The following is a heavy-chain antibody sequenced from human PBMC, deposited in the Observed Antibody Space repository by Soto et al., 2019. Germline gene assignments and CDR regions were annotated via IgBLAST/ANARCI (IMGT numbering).Heavy chain of an antibody. J-gene: IGHJ4*02. CDR1: GFTFSSYW. CDR2: INSDGSST. Sequence: EVQLVESGGGLVQPGGSLRLSCAASGFTFSSYWMHWVRQAPGKGLVWVSRINSDGSSTSYADSVKGRCTISRDNAKNTLYLQMNSLRAEDTAVYYCAVAVAGPTAIGYWGQGTLVTVSS. CDR3: AVAVAGPTAIGY. D-gene: IGHD6-19*01. V-gene: IGHV3-74*01.